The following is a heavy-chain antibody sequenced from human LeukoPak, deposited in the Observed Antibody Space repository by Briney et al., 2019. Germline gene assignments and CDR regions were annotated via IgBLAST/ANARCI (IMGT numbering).Heavy chain of an antibody. V-gene: IGHV4-38-2*01. CDR1: GYSISSGYY. Sequence: PSETLSLTCAVSGYSISSGYYWGWIRQPPGQGLEWIGSIYHSGSTYYNPSLKSRVTISVDTSKNQFSLKLSSVTAADTAVYYCARRLYQGAFDIWGQGTMVTVSS. D-gene: IGHD2-21*02. CDR3: ARRLYQGAFDI. J-gene: IGHJ3*02. CDR2: IYHSGST.